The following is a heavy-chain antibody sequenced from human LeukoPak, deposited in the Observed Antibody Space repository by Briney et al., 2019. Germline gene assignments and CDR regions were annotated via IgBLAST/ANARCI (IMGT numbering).Heavy chain of an antibody. V-gene: IGHV3-21*01. CDR3: ARETYDFWSGKSQHGIDY. CDR1: GFTFSSYS. D-gene: IGHD3-3*01. J-gene: IGHJ4*02. Sequence: PGGSLRLSCAASGFTFSSYSMNWVRQAPGKVLEWVSSISSSSSYIYYADSVKGRFTISRDNAKNSLYLQMNSLRAEDTAVYYCARETYDFWSGKSQHGIDYWGQGTLVTVSS. CDR2: ISSSSSYI.